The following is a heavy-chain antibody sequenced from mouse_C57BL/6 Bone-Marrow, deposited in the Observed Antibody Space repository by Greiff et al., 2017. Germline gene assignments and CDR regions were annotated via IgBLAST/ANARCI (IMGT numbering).Heavy chain of an antibody. CDR2: ISYDGSN. V-gene: IGHV3-6*01. J-gene: IGHJ4*01. CDR3: AREGIYYGNYDAMDY. CDR1: GYSITSGYY. Sequence: VQLKESGPGLVKPSQSLSLTCSVTGYSITSGYYWNWIRQFPGNKLEWMGYISYDGSNNYNPSLKNRISITRDTSKNQFFLKLNSVTTEDTATYYCAREGIYYGNYDAMDYWGQGTSGTVSS. D-gene: IGHD2-1*01.